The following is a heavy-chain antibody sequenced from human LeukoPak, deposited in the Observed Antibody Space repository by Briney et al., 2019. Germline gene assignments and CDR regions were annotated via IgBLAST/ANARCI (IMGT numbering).Heavy chain of an antibody. D-gene: IGHD5-12*01. CDR2: IIPILGIA. CDR1: GGTFSSYA. Sequence: ASVKVSCKASGGTFSSYAISWVRQAPGQGLEWMGRIIPILGIANYAQKFQGRVTITADKSTSTAYMELSSLRSEDTAVYYCARHVGGYDLFDYWGQGTLVTVSS. J-gene: IGHJ4*02. CDR3: ARHVGGYDLFDY. V-gene: IGHV1-69*04.